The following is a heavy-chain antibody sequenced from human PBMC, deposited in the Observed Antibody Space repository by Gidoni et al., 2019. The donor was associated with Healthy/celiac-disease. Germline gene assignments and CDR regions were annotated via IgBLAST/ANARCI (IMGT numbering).Heavy chain of an antibody. V-gene: IGHV5-51*01. J-gene: IGHJ6*02. CDR2: IYPGDSDT. CDR1: GSSFTSYW. D-gene: IGHD3-10*01. CDR3: ARRPAARFGELSPVSSAGGPAYGMDV. Sequence: EVQLVQSGAEVKKPAASLKISCKDSGSSFTSYWNGSARQLPGNGLEWMGSIYPGDSDTRYSPSVQGRVTISADKSSSTAYLQWSSLKASDTAMYYCARRPAARFGELSPVSSAGGPAYGMDVWGQGTTVTVAS.